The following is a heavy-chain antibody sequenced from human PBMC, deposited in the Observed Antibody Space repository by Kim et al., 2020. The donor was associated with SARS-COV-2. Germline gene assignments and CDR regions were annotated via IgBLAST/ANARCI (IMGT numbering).Heavy chain of an antibody. CDR3: AKESGSGSYYAWAYYYYGMGV. D-gene: IGHD3-10*01. CDR1: GFTFSSYG. J-gene: IGHJ6*01. Sequence: GGSLRLSCAASGFTFSSYGMHWVRQAPGKGLERVAVISYDGSNKYYPDSVKGRFTISRDNSKNTLYLQMNSLRAEDTAVYYCAKESGSGSYYAWAYYYYGMGVWGQRTTGSVSS. CDR2: ISYDGSNK. V-gene: IGHV3-30*18.